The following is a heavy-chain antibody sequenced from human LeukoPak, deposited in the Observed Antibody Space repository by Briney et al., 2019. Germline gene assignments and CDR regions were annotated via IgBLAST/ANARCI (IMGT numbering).Heavy chain of an antibody. J-gene: IGHJ4*02. CDR2: IKQDGSEK. CDR1: GFTFSSDW. D-gene: IGHD4-17*01. V-gene: IGHV3-7*03. CDR3: ARAFYGDYGDY. Sequence: TGGSLRLSCAASGFTFSSDWMSWVRQAPGKGLEWVANIKQDGSEKYYVDSVKGRFTISRDNAKNSLYLQMNSLRAEDTAVYYCARAFYGDYGDYWGQGTLVTVSS.